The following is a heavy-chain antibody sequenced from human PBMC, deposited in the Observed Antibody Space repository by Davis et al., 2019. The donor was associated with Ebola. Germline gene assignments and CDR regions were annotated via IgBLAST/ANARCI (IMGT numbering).Heavy chain of an antibody. CDR1: GYSISSGYY. V-gene: IGHV4-38-2*01. CDR2: IQHSGTT. Sequence: PSETLSLTCAVSGYSISSGYYWGWIRQPPGKGLEWIGIIQHSGTTFYNPSLRSRVTISIDRSKNQFSLKVSSVTAADTAVYYCARGFGTGTTYFGMDVWGQGTTVTVSS. CDR3: ARGFGTGTTYFGMDV. J-gene: IGHJ6*02. D-gene: IGHD1-7*01.